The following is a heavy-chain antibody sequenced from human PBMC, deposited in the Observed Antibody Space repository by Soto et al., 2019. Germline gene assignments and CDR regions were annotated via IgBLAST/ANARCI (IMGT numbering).Heavy chain of an antibody. Sequence: PGGSLRLSCAASGFTFSSYAMSWVRQAPGKGLEWVSAISGSGGSTYYADSVKGRFTISRDTSKNTLYLQMNSLRAEDTAVYYCAKAEPAYYGAGSYYIYFDYWGQGTLVTVSS. CDR2: ISGSGGST. D-gene: IGHD3-10*01. CDR3: AKAEPAYYGAGSYYIYFDY. V-gene: IGHV3-23*01. J-gene: IGHJ4*02. CDR1: GFTFSSYA.